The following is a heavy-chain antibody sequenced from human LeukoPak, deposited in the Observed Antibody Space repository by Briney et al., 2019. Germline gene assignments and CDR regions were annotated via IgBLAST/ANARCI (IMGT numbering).Heavy chain of an antibody. CDR3: ARRTGWTERYYFDY. D-gene: IGHD1-1*01. Sequence: GESLKISCEGSGYSFTTYWIAWVRQRPGKGLEWMGFIYPGDSDTRYSPSFHGQVTISADKSIRTAYLQWSSLKASDTAMYYCARRTGWTERYYFDYWGQGTLVTVSS. CDR1: GYSFTTYW. J-gene: IGHJ4*02. CDR2: IYPGDSDT. V-gene: IGHV5-51*01.